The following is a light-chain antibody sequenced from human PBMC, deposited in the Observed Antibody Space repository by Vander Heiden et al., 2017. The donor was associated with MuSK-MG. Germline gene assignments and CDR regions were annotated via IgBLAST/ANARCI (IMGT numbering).Light chain of an antibody. CDR2: ATS. CDR1: QGISSY. J-gene: IGKJ2*01. CDR3: QQSYSFLLFT. V-gene: IGKV1-39*01. Sequence: DIQMTQSPSSLSASVGDRVSITCRASQGISSYLNWYQQKPGKAPKLLIYATSNLQSGVPSRFSGPGFETDFTLTISSLQSEDVATYYCQQSYSFLLFTFGEGTRVEI.